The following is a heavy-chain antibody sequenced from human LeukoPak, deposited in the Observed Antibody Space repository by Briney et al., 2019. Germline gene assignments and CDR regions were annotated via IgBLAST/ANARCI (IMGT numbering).Heavy chain of an antibody. J-gene: IGHJ4*02. CDR2: IYHGGST. D-gene: IGHD2-15*01. CDR3: ARRLVVVVGECYFDY. Sequence: SETLSLTCTVSGYSISSGYYWGWIRPPPGKGLEWIGTIYHGGSTYYSPSLKSRVTISVDTSKNQFSLKLSSVTAADTAVYYCARRLVVVVGECYFDYWGQGTLVTVSS. V-gene: IGHV4-38-2*02. CDR1: GYSISSGYY.